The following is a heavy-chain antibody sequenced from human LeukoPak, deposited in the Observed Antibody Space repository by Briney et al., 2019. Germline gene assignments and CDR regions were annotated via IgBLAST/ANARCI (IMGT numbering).Heavy chain of an antibody. J-gene: IGHJ4*02. Sequence: ASVKVSCKTSGYTFTTYVIHWVRQAPGQGLESLGWINTANGDTEYSQRFQGRVTFARDTAASTVYMELNSLKSEDTAMLYCARDRCSGGICYSSLVYWGQGTLVTVSS. CDR1: GYTFTTYV. CDR3: ARDRCSGGICYSSLVY. V-gene: IGHV1-3*04. D-gene: IGHD2-15*01. CDR2: INTANGDT.